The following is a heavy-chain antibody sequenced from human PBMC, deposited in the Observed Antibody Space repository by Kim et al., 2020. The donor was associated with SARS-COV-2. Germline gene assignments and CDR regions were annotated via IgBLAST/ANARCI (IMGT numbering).Heavy chain of an antibody. CDR1: GYTFTGYY. CDR3: ARVADPHYYGSGSYYVGPHGGAFDI. D-gene: IGHD3-10*01. J-gene: IGHJ3*02. Sequence: ASVKVSCKASGYTFTGYYMHWVRQAPGQGLEWMGWINPNSGGTNYAQKFQGWVTMTRDTSISTAYMELSRLRSDDTAVYYCARVADPHYYGSGSYYVGPHGGAFDIWGQGTMVTVSS. CDR2: INPNSGGT. V-gene: IGHV1-2*04.